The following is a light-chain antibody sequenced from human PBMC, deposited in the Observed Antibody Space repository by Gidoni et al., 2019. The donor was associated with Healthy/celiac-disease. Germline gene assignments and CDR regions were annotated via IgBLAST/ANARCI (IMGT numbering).Light chain of an antibody. CDR1: QGISNY. CDR3: QKYNSALFT. V-gene: IGKV1-27*01. CDR2: AAS. Sequence: DIQLTQSPSSLSASVGDRVTITCRASQGISNYLAWYQQKPGKVPKLLIYAASTVQSGDPSRFSGSGSGTDVTLTISSLQPEDVATYYCQKYNSALFTFGPGTKVDIK. J-gene: IGKJ3*01.